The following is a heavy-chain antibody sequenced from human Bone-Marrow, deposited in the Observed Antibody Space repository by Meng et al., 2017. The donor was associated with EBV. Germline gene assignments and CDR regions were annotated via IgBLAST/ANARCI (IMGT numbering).Heavy chain of an antibody. V-gene: IGHV3-74*01. CDR1: EFTFSSYW. CDR3: SRDLAGSDDY. Sequence: EVHLRESGGALVQPGGSLRLSCAASEFTFSSYWMHWVRQAPGEGLVWVSRINEDGATTNYADSVKGRFTISRDNARNTLYLQMNSLRAEDTAVYYCSRDLAGSDDYWGQGTLVTVSS. J-gene: IGHJ4*02. D-gene: IGHD1-14*01. CDR2: INEDGATT.